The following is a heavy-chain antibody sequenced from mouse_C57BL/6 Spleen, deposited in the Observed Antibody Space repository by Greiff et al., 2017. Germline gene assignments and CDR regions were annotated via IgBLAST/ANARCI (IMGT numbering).Heavy chain of an antibody. J-gene: IGHJ2*01. D-gene: IGHD2-2*01. Sequence: QVQLQQPGAELVRPGSSVKLSCKASGYTFTSYWMHWVKQRPIQGLEWIGNIDPSDSETHYNQKTKDKAPLTVDKSSSTSYMQLISLTSEDSAVYYVARYYYGYDRGFDYWGQGTTLTVSS. CDR1: GYTFTSYW. CDR3: ARYYYGYDRGFDY. V-gene: IGHV1-52*01. CDR2: IDPSDSET.